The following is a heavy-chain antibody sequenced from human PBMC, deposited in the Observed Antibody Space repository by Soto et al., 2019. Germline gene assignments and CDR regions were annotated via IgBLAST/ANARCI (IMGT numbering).Heavy chain of an antibody. Sequence: QVQLQESGPGLVMPSETLSLTCTVSGDSISGSPYFWGWIRQPPGKRLEWIGSIFYDGYTLYTPPLKSRVTISVDTSKNQFTLKLTSVADADRARYFCARLQAAVPHYWGQGILVTVSS. D-gene: IGHD6-13*01. CDR2: IFYDGYT. CDR1: GDSISGSPYF. CDR3: ARLQAAVPHY. V-gene: IGHV4-39*01. J-gene: IGHJ4*02.